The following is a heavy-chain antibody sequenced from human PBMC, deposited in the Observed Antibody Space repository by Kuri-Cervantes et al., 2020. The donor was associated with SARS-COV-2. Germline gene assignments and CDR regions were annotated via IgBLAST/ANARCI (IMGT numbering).Heavy chain of an antibody. CDR2: IKQDGSEK. CDR3: AREAFGYCSGGSCYSHY. V-gene: IGHV3-7*01. J-gene: IGHJ4*02. CDR1: GFIFSSYW. Sequence: ESLKIPCAASGFIFSSYWMSWVRQAPGKGLEWVANIKQDGSEKYYVDSVKGRFTISRDNAKNSLYLQMNSLRAEDTAVYYCAREAFGYCSGGSCYSHYWGQGTLVTVSS. D-gene: IGHD2-15*01.